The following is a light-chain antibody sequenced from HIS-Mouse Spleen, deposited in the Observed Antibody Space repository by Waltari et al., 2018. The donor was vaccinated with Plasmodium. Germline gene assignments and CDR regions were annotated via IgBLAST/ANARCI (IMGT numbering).Light chain of an antibody. CDR3: QQYGSSPYT. CDR2: GES. V-gene: IGKV3-20*01. Sequence: EIVLTQSPGTLSLSPGERATLSCRASQRVSSSYLAWYQQKPGQAPRLLIYGESSRATGIPDRFSGSGSGTDFTLTISRLEPEDFAVYYCQQYGSSPYTFGQGTKLEIK. CDR1: QRVSSSY. J-gene: IGKJ2*01.